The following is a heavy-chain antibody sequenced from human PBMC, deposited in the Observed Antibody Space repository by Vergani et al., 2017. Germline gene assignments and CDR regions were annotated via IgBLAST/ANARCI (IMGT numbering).Heavy chain of an antibody. D-gene: IGHD2-15*01. CDR3: AKVGGSPSCLYGGGAFDV. V-gene: IGHV3-23*01. CDR2: INNNGGST. J-gene: IGHJ3*01. CDR1: GFTFNSYA. Sequence: QLLESGGGLIQPGGSLRLSCAASGFTFNSYAMTWVRQAPGKGLEWGSGINNNGGSTYYADSVKGRFTISRDNSKNTIYLQMTDLRAEDTATYDCAKVGGSPSCLYGGGAFDVWVHGTMVTVSS.